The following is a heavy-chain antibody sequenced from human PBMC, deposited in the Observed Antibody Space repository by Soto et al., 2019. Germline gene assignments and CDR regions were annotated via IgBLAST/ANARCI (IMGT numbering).Heavy chain of an antibody. CDR1: GDSISNVY. J-gene: IGHJ2*01. Sequence: QVQLQESGPGLVKPSETLSLTCTVSGDSISNVYWSWIRQHAGKGLESMGRVSVSARTNYNPSLQMRVTLALDTSKNQYSLRLTSVSAADTAVYFCAAGMGRYLDLWGRGTLVMVSS. CDR3: AAGMGRYLDL. V-gene: IGHV4-4*07. D-gene: IGHD2-8*01. CDR2: VSVSART.